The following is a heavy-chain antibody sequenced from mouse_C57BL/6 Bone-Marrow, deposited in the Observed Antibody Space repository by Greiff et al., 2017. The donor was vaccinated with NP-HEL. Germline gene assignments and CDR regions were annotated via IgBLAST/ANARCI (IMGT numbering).Heavy chain of an antibody. CDR2: INPSNGGT. D-gene: IGHD1-1*01. CDR3: ATGAVVATDYFDY. Sequence: QLQQPGTELVKPGASVKLSCKASGYTFTSYWMHWVKQRPGQGLEWIGNINPSNGGTNYNEKFKSKATLTVDKSSSTAYMQLSSLTSEDSAVYYCATGAVVATDYFDYWGQGTTLTVSS. V-gene: IGHV1-53*01. J-gene: IGHJ2*01. CDR1: GYTFTSYW.